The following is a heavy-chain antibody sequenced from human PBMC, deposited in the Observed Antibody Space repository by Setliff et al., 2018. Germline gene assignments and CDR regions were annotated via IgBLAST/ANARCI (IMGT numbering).Heavy chain of an antibody. CDR1: GYTFTDYA. CDR2: INPGNGNT. CDR3: ARDKGYDSNGYYFYYYYYMDV. J-gene: IGHJ6*03. V-gene: IGHV1-3*01. Sequence: ASVKVSCKASGYTFTDYAMHWVRQAPGQRLEWMGWINPGNGNTKYSQKFQGRVTITRDTSASTAYMELSSLRSEDTAVYYCARDKGYDSNGYYFYYYYYMDVWGKGTTVTVSS. D-gene: IGHD3-22*01.